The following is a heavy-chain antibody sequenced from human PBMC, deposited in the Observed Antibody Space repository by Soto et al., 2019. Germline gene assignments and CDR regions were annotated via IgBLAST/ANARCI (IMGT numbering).Heavy chain of an antibody. D-gene: IGHD6-13*01. CDR1: GGTFSSYA. CDR2: IIPIFGTA. CDR3: ARGWAATVYYYYYGMDV. Sequence: QVRLVQSGAEVKKPGSSVKVSCKASGGTFSSYAISWVRQAPGQGLEWMGGIIPIFGTANYAQKFQGRVTITADESTSTAYMELSSLRSEDTAVYYCARGWAATVYYYYYGMDVWGQGTTVTVSS. V-gene: IGHV1-69*12. J-gene: IGHJ6*02.